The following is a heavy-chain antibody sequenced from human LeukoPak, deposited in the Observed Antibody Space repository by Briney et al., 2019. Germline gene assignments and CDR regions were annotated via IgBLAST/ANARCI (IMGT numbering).Heavy chain of an antibody. CDR2: IKQDGSEK. CDR1: GFTFSSYW. J-gene: IGHJ3*02. V-gene: IGHV3-7*01. D-gene: IGHD1-26*01. Sequence: PGGSLRLSCAASGFTFSSYWMSWVRQAPGKGLEWVANIKQDGSEKYYVDSVKGRFTISRDNAKNSLYLQMNSLRAEDTAVYYCARDCLVKIHGYSGSTGPFDIWGQGTMVTVSS. CDR3: ARDCLVKIHGYSGSTGPFDI.